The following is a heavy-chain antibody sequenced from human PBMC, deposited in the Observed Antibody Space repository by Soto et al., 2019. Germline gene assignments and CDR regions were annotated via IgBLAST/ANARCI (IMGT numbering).Heavy chain of an antibody. V-gene: IGHV2-5*01. D-gene: IGHD1-20*01. Sequence: SGPTLVNPTQTLTLTCTFSGFSLSTSGVGVGWIRQPPGKALEWLARIHWNDDKYYRPSLESRLTISKATSKNQVVLTMTNMDHVDKAKYYCEYNRWGPIIHWGQGTLVTVSS. CDR1: GFSLSTSGVG. CDR3: EYNRWGPIIH. J-gene: IGHJ4*02. CDR2: IHWNDDK.